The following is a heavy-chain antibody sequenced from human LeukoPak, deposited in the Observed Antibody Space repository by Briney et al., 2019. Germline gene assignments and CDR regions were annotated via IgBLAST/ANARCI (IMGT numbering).Heavy chain of an antibody. V-gene: IGHV1-24*01. J-gene: IGHJ6*02. CDR3: ATRPVTDIFYYCGMDI. CDR1: VYTLTELS. Sequence: ASVKVSRKVSVYTLTELSMHWVRQAPGKGLEWMGGFDPEDGETIYAQKFQGRVTMTEDTSTDTASMELSSLRSEDRAVYYCATRPVTDIFYYCGMDIWGQGTTVTVSS. CDR2: FDPEDGET. D-gene: IGHD3-9*01.